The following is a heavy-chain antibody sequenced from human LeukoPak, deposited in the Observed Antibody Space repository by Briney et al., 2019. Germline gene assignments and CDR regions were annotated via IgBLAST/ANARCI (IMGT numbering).Heavy chain of an antibody. V-gene: IGHV1-69*13. Sequence: SVKVSCKASGGTFSSYAVSWVRQAPGQGLEWMGGIIPIFGTANYAQKFQGRVTITADESTSTAYMELSSLRSEDTAMYYCARGTEIVGATYFDYWGQGTLVTVSS. J-gene: IGHJ4*02. CDR2: IIPIFGTA. CDR3: ARGTEIVGATYFDY. D-gene: IGHD1-26*01. CDR1: GGTFSSYA.